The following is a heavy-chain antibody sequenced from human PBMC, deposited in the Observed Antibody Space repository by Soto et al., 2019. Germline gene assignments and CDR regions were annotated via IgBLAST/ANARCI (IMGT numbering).Heavy chain of an antibody. CDR1: GDSISNYY. CDR2: IYYSGGT. J-gene: IGHJ3*02. CDR3: ARHLWVGSSWYLGAFDI. D-gene: IGHD6-13*01. V-gene: IGHV4-59*08. Sequence: QVQLQESGPGLVKPSETLSLTCTVSGDSISNYYWSWIRQPPGKGLEWIGYIYYSGGTNYNPSLKRRVTISVDTSKNQFSLKLSSVTAADTAVYYCARHLWVGSSWYLGAFDIWGQGTMVTVSS.